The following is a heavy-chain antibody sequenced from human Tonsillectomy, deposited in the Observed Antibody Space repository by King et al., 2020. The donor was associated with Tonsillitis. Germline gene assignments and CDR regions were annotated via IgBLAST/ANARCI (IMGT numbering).Heavy chain of an antibody. V-gene: IGHV3-66*01. CDR3: ARDRVGGIFDI. CDR1: GFTVSSNY. D-gene: IGHD3-10*01. CDR2: MYSGGST. J-gene: IGHJ3*02. Sequence: VQLVESGGGLVQPGGSLRLSCAASGFTVSSNYMSWVRQAPGKGLEWVSVMYSGGSTYYADSVKGRFTISRDNSKNTLYLQMNSLRAEDTAVYYCARDRVGGIFDIWGQGTMVTVSS.